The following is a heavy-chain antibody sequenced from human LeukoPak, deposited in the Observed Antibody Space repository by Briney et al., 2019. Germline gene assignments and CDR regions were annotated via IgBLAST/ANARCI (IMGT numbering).Heavy chain of an antibody. J-gene: IGHJ4*02. V-gene: IGHV4-34*01. CDR2: INHSGST. CDR1: GGSFSGYY. Sequence: KPSETLSLTCAVYGGSFSGYYWSWIRQPPGKGLEWIGEINHSGSTNYNPSLKSRVTISVDTSKNQFSLKLSSVTAADTAVYYCARRIVVVVAADDYFDYWGQGTLVTVSS. CDR3: ARRIVVVVAADDYFDY. D-gene: IGHD2-15*01.